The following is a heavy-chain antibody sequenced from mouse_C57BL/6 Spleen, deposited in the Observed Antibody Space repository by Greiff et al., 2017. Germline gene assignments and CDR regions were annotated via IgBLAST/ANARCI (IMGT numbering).Heavy chain of an antibody. CDR3: ARKDYGSSLDY. CDR2: INPSNGGT. V-gene: IGHV1-53*01. Sequence: VQLQESGTELVKPGASVKLSCKASGYTFTSYWMHWVKQRPGQGLEWIGNINPSNGGTNYNEKFKSKATLTVDKSSSTAYMQLSSLTSEDSAVYYCARKDYGSSLDYWGQGTTLTGSS. CDR1: GYTFTSYW. J-gene: IGHJ2*01. D-gene: IGHD1-1*01.